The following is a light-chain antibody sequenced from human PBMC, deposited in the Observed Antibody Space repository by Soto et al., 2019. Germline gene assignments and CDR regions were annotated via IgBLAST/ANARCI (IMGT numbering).Light chain of an antibody. J-gene: IGKJ1*01. CDR2: VAS. CDR3: LQHYNYPWT. V-gene: IGKV1-6*01. Sequence: AIQLTQSPSFLSASVGDSLITTCRASQGIRNDLDWYQHKPGKAPKLLIYVASNLQSGVPSRFSGSGSGTEFTLTIDSLQPEDFATYYCLQHYNYPWTFGQGTKVDIK. CDR1: QGIRND.